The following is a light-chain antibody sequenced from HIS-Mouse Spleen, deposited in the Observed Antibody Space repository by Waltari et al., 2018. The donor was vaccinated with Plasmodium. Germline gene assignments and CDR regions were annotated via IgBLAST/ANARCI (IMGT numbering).Light chain of an antibody. Sequence: AIQLTQSPSSLSASVGDRVTITYRASQGISSALAWYQQKPGKAPKLLIYDAASLESGVPSRFSGSGSGTDFTLTISSLQPEDIATYYCQQYDNLPPLFTFGPGTKVDIK. CDR1: QGISSA. CDR2: DAA. CDR3: QQYDNLPPLFT. V-gene: IGKV1D-13*01. J-gene: IGKJ3*01.